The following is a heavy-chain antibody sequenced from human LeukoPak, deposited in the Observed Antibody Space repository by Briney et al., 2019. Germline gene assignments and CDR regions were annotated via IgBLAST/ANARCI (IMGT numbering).Heavy chain of an antibody. CDR2: ISGSGGST. Sequence: GGSLRLSCAASGFTFSSYAMSWVRQAPGKGLEWVSAISGSGGSTYYADSVKGRFTISRDNSKNTLYLQMNSLRAEDTALYYCAKDVRDCCSTSCYTYYYYYGMDVWGQGTTVTVSS. CDR3: AKDVRDCCSTSCYTYYYYYGMDV. V-gene: IGHV3-23*01. D-gene: IGHD2-2*02. J-gene: IGHJ6*02. CDR1: GFTFSSYA.